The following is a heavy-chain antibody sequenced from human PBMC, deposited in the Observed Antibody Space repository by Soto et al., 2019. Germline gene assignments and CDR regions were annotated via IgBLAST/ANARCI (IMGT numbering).Heavy chain of an antibody. Sequence: EVQLLESGGGLVQPGGSLRLSCAASGFTFSSYAMSWVRQTPGKGLEWVSAISGSGGSTYYADSVKGRFTISRDNSKNTLYLQMNSLRAEDTAVYYCANSIVVVPAASGMYVWGKGTTVTVSS. J-gene: IGHJ6*04. V-gene: IGHV3-23*01. CDR1: GFTFSSYA. CDR3: ANSIVVVPAASGMYV. CDR2: ISGSGGST. D-gene: IGHD2-2*01.